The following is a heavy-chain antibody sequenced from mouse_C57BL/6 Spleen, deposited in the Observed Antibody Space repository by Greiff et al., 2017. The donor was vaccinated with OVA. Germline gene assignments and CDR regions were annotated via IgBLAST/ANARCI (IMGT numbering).Heavy chain of an antibody. J-gene: IGHJ3*01. Sequence: EVQGVESGGGLVQPGGSLKLSCAASGFTFSDYYMYWVRQTPEKRLEWVAYISNGGGSTYYPDTVKGRFTISRDNAKNTLYLQMSRLKSEDTAMYYCARGYYDYDEGFAYWGQGTLVTVSA. V-gene: IGHV5-12*01. CDR2: ISNGGGST. CDR1: GFTFSDYY. CDR3: ARGYYDYDEGFAY. D-gene: IGHD2-4*01.